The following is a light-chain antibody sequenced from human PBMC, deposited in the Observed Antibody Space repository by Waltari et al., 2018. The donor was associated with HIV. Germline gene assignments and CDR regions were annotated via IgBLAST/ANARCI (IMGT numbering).Light chain of an antibody. Sequence: IVMTQSPATLSVSPGDRATLSCRASQSVSSNLAWYQQKLGQAPRLLIYGASTRATGIPARFSGSGSGTEFTLIISSLQSEDFAVYYCQEYNKWPPVLTFGGGTKVDLK. CDR1: QSVSSN. CDR3: QEYNKWPPVLT. CDR2: GAS. V-gene: IGKV3-15*01. J-gene: IGKJ4*01.